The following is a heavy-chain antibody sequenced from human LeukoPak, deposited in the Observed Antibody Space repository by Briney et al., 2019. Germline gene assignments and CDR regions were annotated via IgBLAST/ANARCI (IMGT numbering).Heavy chain of an antibody. CDR1: GFTFSSYA. D-gene: IGHD2-2*01. Sequence: GGSLRLSRAASGFTFSSYAVSWVRQAPGKGLEWVSAISGSGGSTYYADSVKGRFTISRDNSKDTLYLQMNSLRAEDTAVYYCAKRNSRYQLEYWGQGTLVTVSS. J-gene: IGHJ4*02. V-gene: IGHV3-23*01. CDR3: AKRNSRYQLEY. CDR2: ISGSGGST.